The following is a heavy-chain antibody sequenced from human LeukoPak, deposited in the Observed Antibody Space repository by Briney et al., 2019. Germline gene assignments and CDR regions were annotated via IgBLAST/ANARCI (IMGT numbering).Heavy chain of an antibody. CDR1: GFTFSSYA. V-gene: IGHV3-23*01. CDR3: AKASLWFGELFRYFDY. Sequence: GSLRLSCAASGFTFSSYAMSWVRQAPGKGLEWVSAISGSGGSTYYADSVKGRFTISRDNSKNTLYLQMNSLRAEDTAVYYCAKASLWFGELFRYFDYWGQGTLVTVSS. J-gene: IGHJ4*02. D-gene: IGHD3-10*01. CDR2: ISGSGGST.